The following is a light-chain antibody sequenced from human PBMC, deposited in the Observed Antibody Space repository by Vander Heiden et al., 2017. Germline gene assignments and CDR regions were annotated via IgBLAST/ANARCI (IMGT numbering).Light chain of an antibody. CDR3: AELDDVPIGLV. Sequence: QSVLTLPASAYGTPGQRVTISCSGSSSNIGSNYVYWYQQLPGTAPKLLIYSNNQRPSGVPDRFSGLKFGTSGRLHISGLRSDYDAYDDGAELDDVPIGLVCGGGTKMTVL. CDR1: SSNIGSNY. CDR2: SNN. J-gene: IGLJ3*02. V-gene: IGLV1-47*02.